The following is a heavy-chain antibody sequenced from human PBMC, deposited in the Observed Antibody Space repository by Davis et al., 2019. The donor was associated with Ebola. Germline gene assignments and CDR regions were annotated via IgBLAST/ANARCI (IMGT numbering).Heavy chain of an antibody. Sequence: MPSETLSLTCTVSGGSISSGDYYWSWIRQPPGKGLEWIGYIYYSGSTYYNPSLKSRVTISVDTSKNQFSLKLSSVTAADTAVYYCATSDYDYIWGSKSLVWLYGMDVWGQGTTVTVSS. CDR3: ATSDYDYIWGSKSLVWLYGMDV. V-gene: IGHV4-30-4*01. CDR1: GGSISSGDYY. D-gene: IGHD3-16*01. CDR2: IYYSGST. J-gene: IGHJ6*02.